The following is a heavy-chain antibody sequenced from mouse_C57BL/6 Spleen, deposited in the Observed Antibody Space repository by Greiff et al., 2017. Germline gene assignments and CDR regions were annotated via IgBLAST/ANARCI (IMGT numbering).Heavy chain of an antibody. V-gene: IGHV1-81*01. CDR1: GYTFTSYG. J-gene: IGHJ4*01. D-gene: IGHD1-1*01. CDR2: IYPRSGNT. CDR3: ANYCGSNYAMDY. Sequence: QVQLKQSGAELARPGASVKLSCKASGYTFTSYGISWVKQRTGQGLEWIGEIYPRSGNTYYNEKFKGKATLTADKSSSTEYMELGSLTSADSAVCLCANYCGSNYAMDYWGQGTAVTVSS.